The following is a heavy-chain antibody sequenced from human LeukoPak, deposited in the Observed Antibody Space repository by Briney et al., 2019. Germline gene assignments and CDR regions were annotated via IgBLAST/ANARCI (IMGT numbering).Heavy chain of an antibody. CDR2: INHSGST. Sequence: PSETLSLTCAVYGRSFSGYYWSWIRQPPGKGLEWIGEINHSGSTNYNPSLKSRVTISVDTSKNQFSLKLSSVTAADTAVYYCARTLAAGSYYYYYGMDVWGQGTTVTVSS. D-gene: IGHD6-13*01. CDR1: GRSFSGYY. V-gene: IGHV4-34*01. CDR3: ARTLAAGSYYYYYGMDV. J-gene: IGHJ6*02.